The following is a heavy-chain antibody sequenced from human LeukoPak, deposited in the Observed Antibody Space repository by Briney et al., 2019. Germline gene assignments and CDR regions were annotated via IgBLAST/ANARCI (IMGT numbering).Heavy chain of an antibody. CDR2: IYYSGST. CDR3: ARETYHYDSSGYIDY. J-gene: IGHJ4*02. CDR1: GGSISSYY. D-gene: IGHD3-22*01. V-gene: IGHV4-59*01. Sequence: SETLSLTCTVSGGSISSYYWSWIRQPPGKGLEWIGYIYYSGSTNYNPSLKSRVTISVDTSKNQFSLKLSSVTAADTAVYYCARETYHYDSSGYIDYWGQGTLVTVSS.